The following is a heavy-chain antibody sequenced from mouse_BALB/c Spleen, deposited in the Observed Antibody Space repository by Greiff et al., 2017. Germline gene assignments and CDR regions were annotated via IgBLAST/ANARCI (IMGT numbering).Heavy chain of an antibody. V-gene: IGHV1-9*01. CDR3: ARYEAMITTSFAY. D-gene: IGHD2-4*01. CDR2: ILPGSGST. J-gene: IGHJ3*01. Sequence: VQLQQSGAELMKPGASVKISCKATGYTFSSYWIEWVKQRPGHGLEWIGEILPGSGSTNYNEKFKGKATFTADTSSNTAYMQLSSLTSEDSAVYNCARYEAMITTSFAYWGQGTRVTVSA. CDR1: GYTFSSYW.